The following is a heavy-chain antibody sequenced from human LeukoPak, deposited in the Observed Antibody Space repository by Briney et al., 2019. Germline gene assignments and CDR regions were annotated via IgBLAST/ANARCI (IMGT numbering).Heavy chain of an antibody. J-gene: IGHJ6*03. V-gene: IGHV1-69*05. CDR1: GGTFSSYA. CDR2: IIPIFGTA. CDR3: ARGGPTHVDYITTNLKGPYYYYMDV. Sequence: ASVKVSCKASGGTFSSYAISWVRQAPGQGLEWMEGIIPIFGTANYAQKFQGRVTINTDESTSTAYMELSSLRSEDTAVYYCARGGPTHVDYITTNLKGPYYYYMDVWGKGTTVTVSS. D-gene: IGHD4-11*01.